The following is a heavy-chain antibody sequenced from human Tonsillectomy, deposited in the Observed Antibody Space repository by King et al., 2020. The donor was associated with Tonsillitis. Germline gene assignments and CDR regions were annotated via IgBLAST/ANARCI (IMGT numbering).Heavy chain of an antibody. J-gene: IGHJ3*02. CDR3: ARGPCSSTIFLRDAFDI. V-gene: IGHV3-30*04. D-gene: IGHD2-2*01. CDR1: GFTFSSYA. Sequence: QLVQSGGGVVQPGRSLRLSCAASGFTFSSYAMHWVRQAPGKGLEWVAVISYDGSNKYYADSVKGRFTISRDNSKNTLYLQMNSLRAEDTAVYYCARGPCSSTIFLRDAFDIWGQGTMVPV. CDR2: ISYDGSNK.